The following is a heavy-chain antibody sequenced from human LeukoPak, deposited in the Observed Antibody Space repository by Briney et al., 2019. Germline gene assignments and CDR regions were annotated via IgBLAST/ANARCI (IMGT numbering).Heavy chain of an antibody. CDR2: IYYSGSA. V-gene: IGHV4-59*01. D-gene: IGHD4-23*01. Sequence: ASETLSLTCTVSVGSISTYQWSWIRQPPGKGLEWIGNIYYSGSANYNPSLQSRVVISVDTSKNQFSLNLSPVLAADTAVYYCARVGVDYSGNIIKYFFDYWGQGTLVTVSS. J-gene: IGHJ4*02. CDR1: VGSISTYQ. CDR3: ARVGVDYSGNIIKYFFDY.